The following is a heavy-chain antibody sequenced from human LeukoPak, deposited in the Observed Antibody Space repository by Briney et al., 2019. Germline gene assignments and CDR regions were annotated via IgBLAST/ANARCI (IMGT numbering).Heavy chain of an antibody. CDR2: IYYSGST. CDR3: ARLEGGYWYFDL. CDR1: GGSISSSSYY. V-gene: IGHV4-39*01. D-gene: IGHD3-16*01. J-gene: IGHJ2*01. Sequence: PSETLSLTCTVSGGSISSSSYYWGWIRQPPGKGLEWIGSIYYSGSTYYNPSLKSRVTISVDTSKNQFSLKLSSVTAADTVVYYCARLEGGYWYFDLWGRGTLVTVSS.